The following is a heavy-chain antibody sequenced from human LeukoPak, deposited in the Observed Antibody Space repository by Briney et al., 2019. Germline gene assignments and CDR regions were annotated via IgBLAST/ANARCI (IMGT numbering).Heavy chain of an antibody. Sequence: PGGSLRLSCAASGFTFSSYWMHWVRQAPGKGRVWVSRINSDGSSTSYADSVKGRFTISRDNAKNTLYLQMNSLRAEDTALYYCASTREIAARPFDYWGQGTLVTVSS. V-gene: IGHV3-74*01. CDR3: ASTREIAARPFDY. CDR1: GFTFSSYW. D-gene: IGHD6-6*01. J-gene: IGHJ4*02. CDR2: INSDGSST.